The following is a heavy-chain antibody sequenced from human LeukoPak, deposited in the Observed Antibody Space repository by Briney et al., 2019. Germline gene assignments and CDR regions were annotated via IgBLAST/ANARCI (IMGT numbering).Heavy chain of an antibody. D-gene: IGHD3-22*01. CDR3: ARHSFYYDSSGYYYYFDY. J-gene: IGHJ4*02. CDR2: IYYSGST. CDR1: GASISSYN. Sequence: SETLSLTCTVSGASISSYNWNWIRQPPGKGLEWIGYIYYSGSTYYNPSLKSRVTFSVDTSKNQFSLRLSSVTAADTAVYYCARHSFYYDSSGYYYYFDYWGQGTLVTVSS. V-gene: IGHV4-59*04.